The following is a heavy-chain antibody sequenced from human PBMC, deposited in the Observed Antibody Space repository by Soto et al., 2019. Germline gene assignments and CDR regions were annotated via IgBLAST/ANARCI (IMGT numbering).Heavy chain of an antibody. Sequence: ASVKVSCKASGYTFTSYGISWVRQTPGQGLEWMGWISAYNGNTNYAQKLQGRVTMTTDTSTSTAYMELRSLRSDDTAVYYCATDGGAAAGSSYFDYWGQGTLVTVSS. CDR1: GYTFTSYG. CDR2: ISAYNGNT. CDR3: ATDGGAAAGSSYFDY. J-gene: IGHJ4*02. D-gene: IGHD6-13*01. V-gene: IGHV1-18*01.